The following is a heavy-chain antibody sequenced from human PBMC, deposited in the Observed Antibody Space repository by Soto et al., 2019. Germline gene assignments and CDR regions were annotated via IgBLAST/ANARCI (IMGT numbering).Heavy chain of an antibody. CDR3: AREEGKRYCSGGSCYSDPLIRLGMDV. Sequence: QVQLVESGGGVVQPGRSLRLSCAASGFTFSSYGMHWVRQAPGKGLEWVAVIWYDGSNKYYADSVKGRFTISRDNSKNTLYLQMNSLRAEDTAVYYCAREEGKRYCSGGSCYSDPLIRLGMDVWGQGTTVTVSS. J-gene: IGHJ6*02. CDR2: IWYDGSNK. D-gene: IGHD2-15*01. CDR1: GFTFSSYG. V-gene: IGHV3-33*01.